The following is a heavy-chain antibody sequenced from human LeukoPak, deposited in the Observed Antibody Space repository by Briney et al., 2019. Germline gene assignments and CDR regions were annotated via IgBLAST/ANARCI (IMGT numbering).Heavy chain of an antibody. CDR3: AKDLGRYRNNYFDY. CDR1: GFTFSSYA. Sequence: GGSLRLSCGASGFTFSSYAMSWVRQAPGKGLEWVSAISGSGGGTYYADSVKGRFTISRDDSKNTLYLQMNSLRAEDTAVYYCAKDLGRYRNNYFDYWGQGTLVTVSS. D-gene: IGHD1-26*01. J-gene: IGHJ4*02. CDR2: ISGSGGGT. V-gene: IGHV3-23*01.